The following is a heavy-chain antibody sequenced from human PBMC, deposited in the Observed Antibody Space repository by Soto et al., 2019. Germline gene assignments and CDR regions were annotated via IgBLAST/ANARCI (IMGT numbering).Heavy chain of an antibody. CDR3: ARAVYWLGTPLTGPGGGFDP. Sequence: PPETLSLTCTVSGGSISSYYWSWIRQPPGKGLEWIGYIYYSGSTNYNPSLKSRVTISVDTSKNQFSLKLSSVTAADTAVYYCARAVYWLGTPLTGPGGGFDPWGQGTLVTVSS. D-gene: IGHD3-10*01. J-gene: IGHJ5*02. CDR1: GGSISSYY. V-gene: IGHV4-59*01. CDR2: IYYSGST.